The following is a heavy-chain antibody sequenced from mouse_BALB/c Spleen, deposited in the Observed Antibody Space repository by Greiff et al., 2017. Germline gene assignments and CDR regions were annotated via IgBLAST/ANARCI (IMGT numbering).Heavy chain of an antibody. V-gene: IGHV1-14*01. CDR2: INPYNDGT. CDR1: GYTFTSYV. Sequence: EVKLQQSGPELVKPGASVKMSCKASGYTFTSYVMHWVKQKPGQGLEWIGYINPYNDGTKYNEKFKGKATLTVDKSSSTAYMQLSSPTSEDSAVYYCTRTAGYGNYYYYAMDYWGQGTSVTVSS. J-gene: IGHJ4*01. CDR3: TRTAGYGNYYYYAMDY. D-gene: IGHD2-1*01.